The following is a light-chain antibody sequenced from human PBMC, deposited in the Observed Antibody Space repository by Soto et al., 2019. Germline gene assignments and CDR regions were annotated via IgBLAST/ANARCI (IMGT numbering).Light chain of an antibody. CDR3: CSYAGSSTWV. V-gene: IGLV2-23*02. J-gene: IGLJ3*02. Sequence: QSVLTQPASVSGSPGQSITISCTGTSSDVGGYNYVSWYQQHPGKAPKLMIYEVSNRPSGVSNRFSGSKSGNTASLTISGXXXXXXAXYYCCSYAGSSTWVFGGGTQLTVL. CDR2: EVS. CDR1: SSDVGGYNY.